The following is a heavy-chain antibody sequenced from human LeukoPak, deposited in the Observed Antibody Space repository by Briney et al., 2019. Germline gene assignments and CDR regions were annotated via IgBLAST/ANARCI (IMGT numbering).Heavy chain of an antibody. D-gene: IGHD1-26*01. J-gene: IGHJ3*02. CDR3: AKDGSYSLYAFDI. Sequence: GGSLRLSCAASGFTFSSYSMNWVRQAPGKGLEWVAFIRYDGSNKYYADSVKGRFTISRDNSKNTLYLQMNSLRAEDTAVYYCAKDGSYSLYAFDIWGQGTMVTVSS. CDR1: GFTFSSYS. V-gene: IGHV3-30*02. CDR2: IRYDGSNK.